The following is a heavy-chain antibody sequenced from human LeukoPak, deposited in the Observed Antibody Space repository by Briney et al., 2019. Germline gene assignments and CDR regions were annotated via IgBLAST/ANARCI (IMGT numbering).Heavy chain of an antibody. CDR1: GGSISSYY. CDR3: AREVDGSGSYDY. J-gene: IGHJ4*02. V-gene: IGHV4-59*12. D-gene: IGHD3-10*01. Sequence: SETLSLTRTVSGGSISSYYWSWIRQPPGKGLEWIGYIYYSGSTNYNPSLKSRVTISVDTSKNQFSLKLSSVTAADTAVYYCAREVDGSGSYDYWGQGALVTVSS. CDR2: IYYSGST.